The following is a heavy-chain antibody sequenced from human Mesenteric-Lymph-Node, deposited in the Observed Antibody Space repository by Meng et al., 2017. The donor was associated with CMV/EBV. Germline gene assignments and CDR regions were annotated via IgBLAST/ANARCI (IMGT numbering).Heavy chain of an antibody. CDR1: RYTFTGYY. CDR2: INPNSGGT. CDR3: ARGWGSYYYYGMDV. V-gene: IGHV1-2*02. Sequence: ASVKVSCKASRYTFTGYYMHWVRQAPGQGLEWMGWINPNSGGTNYAQKFQGRVTMTRDTSISTAYMELSRLRSDDTAVYYCARGWGSYYYYGMDVWGQGTTVTVSS. D-gene: IGHD3-16*01. J-gene: IGHJ6*02.